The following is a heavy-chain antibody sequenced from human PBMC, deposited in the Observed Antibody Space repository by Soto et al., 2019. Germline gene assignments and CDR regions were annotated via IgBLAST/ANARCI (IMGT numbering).Heavy chain of an antibody. V-gene: IGHV1-8*02. D-gene: IGHD6-13*01. CDR2: MNPGSGKT. J-gene: IGHJ5*02. CDR3: ARMASAGTLNWFDP. Sequence: ASVKVSCKASGYTFINFDINWVRQAAGQGLEWLGWMNPGSGKTGYTSKFQGRVAMTRDASTGTSHLELSSLTSDDTAVYYCARMASAGTLNWFDPWGQGTLVTVSS. CDR1: GYTFINFD.